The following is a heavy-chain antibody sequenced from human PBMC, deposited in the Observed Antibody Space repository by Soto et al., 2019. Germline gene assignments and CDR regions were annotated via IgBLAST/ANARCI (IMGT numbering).Heavy chain of an antibody. CDR3: AVTYYYDSSGYYYYYGMDV. CDR1: GYSFTSYW. D-gene: IGHD3-22*01. CDR2: IYPGDSDT. J-gene: IGHJ6*02. V-gene: IGHV5-51*01. Sequence: GEPLKISCKGSGYSFTSYWIGWVRQMPGKGLEWMGIIYPGDSDTRYSPSFQGQVTISADKSISAAYLQWSSLKASDTAMYYCAVTYYYDSSGYYYYYGMDVWGQGTTVTVSS.